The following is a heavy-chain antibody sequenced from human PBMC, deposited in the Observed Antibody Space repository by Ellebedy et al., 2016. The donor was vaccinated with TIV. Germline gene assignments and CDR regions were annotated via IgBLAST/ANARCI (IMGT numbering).Heavy chain of an antibody. Sequence: SETLSLXXTVSGGSISDSYWSWIRQPPGKGLEWIGFIYYSGSTDYNPSLKSRVTISVDTSKNQFSLKLSSVTAADTAVYYCARGPDNSKVGYWGQGTLVTVSS. J-gene: IGHJ4*02. D-gene: IGHD2/OR15-2a*01. CDR3: ARGPDNSKVGY. CDR2: IYYSGST. CDR1: GGSISDSY. V-gene: IGHV4-59*01.